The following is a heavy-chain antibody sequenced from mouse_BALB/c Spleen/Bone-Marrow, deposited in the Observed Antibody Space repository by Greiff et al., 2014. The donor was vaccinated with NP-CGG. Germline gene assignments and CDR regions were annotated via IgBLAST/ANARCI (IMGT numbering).Heavy chain of an antibody. Sequence: EVQLQESGAELVKPGASVKLSCTASGFNIKDTYMHWVKQRPEQGLEWIGRIDPANGNTKYDPKFQGKATITADTSSNTAYLQLSSLTSEDTAVYYGARRGDGYYAWFAYWGQGTLVTVSA. J-gene: IGHJ3*01. V-gene: IGHV14-3*02. CDR2: IDPANGNT. CDR3: ARRGDGYYAWFAY. CDR1: GFNIKDTY. D-gene: IGHD2-3*01.